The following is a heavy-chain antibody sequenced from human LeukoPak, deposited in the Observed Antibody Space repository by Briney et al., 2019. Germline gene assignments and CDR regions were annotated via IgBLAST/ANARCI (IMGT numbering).Heavy chain of an antibody. V-gene: IGHV4-59*12. CDR3: ARSSYSSSYCFQH. D-gene: IGHD6-6*01. J-gene: IGHJ1*01. Sequence: PSETLSLTCTVSGGAIGSYYWSWIRQPPGKGLEWIGYIYYSGRTNYNPSLKSRVTISVDTSKNQFSLRLSSVTAADTAVYYCARSSYSSSYCFQHWGQGTLVTVSS. CDR1: GGAIGSYY. CDR2: IYYSGRT.